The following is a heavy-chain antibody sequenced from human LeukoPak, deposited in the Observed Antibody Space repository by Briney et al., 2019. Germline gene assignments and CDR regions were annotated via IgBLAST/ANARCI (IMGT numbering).Heavy chain of an antibody. V-gene: IGHV3-43D*03. D-gene: IGHD6-13*01. Sequence: PGGSLRFSCAASGFTFDDYAMHWVRQAPGKGLEWVSLISWDGGSTYYADSVKGRFTISRDNSKNSLYLQMNSLRAEDAALYYCAKDRGQGSSWFFDYWGQGTLVTVSS. CDR2: ISWDGGST. CDR3: AKDRGQGSSWFFDY. CDR1: GFTFDDYA. J-gene: IGHJ4*02.